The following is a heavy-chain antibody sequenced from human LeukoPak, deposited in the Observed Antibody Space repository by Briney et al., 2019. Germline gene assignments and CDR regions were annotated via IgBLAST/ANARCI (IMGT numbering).Heavy chain of an antibody. J-gene: IGHJ6*03. CDR3: AREGGSRYYDILTGYNYYYYYYMDV. CDR2: IYYSGST. V-gene: IGHV4-39*07. CDR1: GGSISSSSYY. Sequence: SETLSLTCTVSGGSISSSSYYWGWLRQPPGKGLEWIGSIYYSGSTYYNPSLKSRVTISVDTSKNQFSLKLSSVTAADTAVYYCAREGGSRYYDILTGYNYYYYYYMDVWGKGTTVTVSS. D-gene: IGHD3-9*01.